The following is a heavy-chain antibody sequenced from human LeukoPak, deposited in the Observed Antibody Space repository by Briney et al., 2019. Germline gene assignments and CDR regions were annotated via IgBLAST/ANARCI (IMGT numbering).Heavy chain of an antibody. J-gene: IGHJ4*02. D-gene: IGHD1-1*01. CDR1: GGSISSGSYY. V-gene: IGHV4-61*02. Sequence: ASETLSLTCTVSGGSISSGSYYWSWIRQPAGKGLEWIGRIYTSGSTNYNPSLKSRVTISVDSSKNQFSLKLSSVTAADTAVYYCARYNWNEGLRYFDYWGQGTLVTVSS. CDR2: IYTSGST. CDR3: ARYNWNEGLRYFDY.